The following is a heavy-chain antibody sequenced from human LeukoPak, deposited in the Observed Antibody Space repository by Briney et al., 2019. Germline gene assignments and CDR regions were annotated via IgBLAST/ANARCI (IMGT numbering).Heavy chain of an antibody. CDR3: ARENTEYCSGGGCYLGYYYMDV. V-gene: IGHV4-31*03. J-gene: IGHJ6*03. Sequence: SETLSLTCTVSGGSISSGGYYWSWIRQHPGKGLEWIGYIYYSGSTYYNPSLKSRVTISVDTSKNQFSLKLSSVTAADTAVNYCARENTEYCSGGGCYLGYYYMDVWGEGTTVTVSS. CDR1: GGSISSGGYY. D-gene: IGHD2-15*01. CDR2: IYYSGST.